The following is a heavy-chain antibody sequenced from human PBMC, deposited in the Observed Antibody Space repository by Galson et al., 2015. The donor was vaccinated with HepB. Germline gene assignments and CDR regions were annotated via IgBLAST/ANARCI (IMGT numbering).Heavy chain of an antibody. V-gene: IGHV1-69*04. J-gene: IGHJ4*02. D-gene: IGHD3-22*01. Sequence: SVKVSCTASGGTFSSYTISWVRQAPGQGLEWIGRIIPILGIANYAQKFQGRVTITADKSTSTAYMELSSLRSEDTAVYYCARESGYYDSSGLDYWGQGTLVTVSS. CDR2: IIPILGIA. CDR1: GGTFSSYT. CDR3: ARESGYYDSSGLDY.